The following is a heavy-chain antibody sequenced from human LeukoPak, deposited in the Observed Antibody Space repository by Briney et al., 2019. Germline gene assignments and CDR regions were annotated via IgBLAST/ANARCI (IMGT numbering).Heavy chain of an antibody. CDR3: ARGPPFRSGYLPYYYYYGMDV. J-gene: IGHJ6*02. Sequence: GRSLRLSCAASGFTFSSYAMHWVRQAPGKGLEWVAVISYDGSNKYYADSVKGRFTISRDNSKNTLYLQMNSLRAEDTAVYYCARGPPFRSGYLPYYYYYGMDVWGQGTTVTVSS. CDR2: ISYDGSNK. V-gene: IGHV3-30-3*01. CDR1: GFTFSSYA. D-gene: IGHD3-3*01.